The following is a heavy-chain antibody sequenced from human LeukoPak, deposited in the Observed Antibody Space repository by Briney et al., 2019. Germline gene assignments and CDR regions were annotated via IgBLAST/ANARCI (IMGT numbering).Heavy chain of an antibody. CDR3: ARGGSIAAAGTRVPFGY. V-gene: IGHV4-34*01. J-gene: IGHJ4*02. Sequence: SETLSLSCAVYGGSFNGYYGSWIRQPPGKGLEWIGEINHSGSTNYNPSLKSRVTISVDTSKNQFSLKLSSVTAADTAVYYCARGGSIAAAGTRVPFGYWGQGTQVTVSS. CDR2: INHSGST. CDR1: GGSFNGYY. D-gene: IGHD6-13*01.